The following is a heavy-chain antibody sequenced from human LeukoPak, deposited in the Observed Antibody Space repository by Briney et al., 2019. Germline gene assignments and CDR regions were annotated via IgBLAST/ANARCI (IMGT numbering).Heavy chain of an antibody. Sequence: LRSSVKVSCKASGCTFSSYAISWVRQAPGQGLEWMGGIIPIFGTANYAQKFQGRVTITADESTSTAYTELSSLRSEDTAVYYCARDIYCSGGSCYWSWFDPWGQGTLVTVSS. J-gene: IGHJ5*02. CDR2: IIPIFGTA. V-gene: IGHV1-69*01. CDR3: ARDIYCSGGSCYWSWFDP. D-gene: IGHD2-15*01. CDR1: GCTFSSYA.